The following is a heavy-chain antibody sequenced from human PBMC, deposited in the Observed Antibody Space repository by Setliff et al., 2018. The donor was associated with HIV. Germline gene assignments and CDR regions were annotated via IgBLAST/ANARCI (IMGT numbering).Heavy chain of an antibody. D-gene: IGHD3-22*01. CDR2: IYHSGST. CDR3: ARLLDLYYYDSSGPFDI. Sequence: SETLSLTCAVSGYSISSGSYWGWIRQPPGKGLEWIGSIYHSGSTYYTPSLKSRVTISVDTSKNQFSLKLSSVTAADTAVYYCARLLDLYYYDSSGPFDIWAQGTMVTVSS. CDR1: GYSISSGSY. V-gene: IGHV4-38-2*01. J-gene: IGHJ3*02.